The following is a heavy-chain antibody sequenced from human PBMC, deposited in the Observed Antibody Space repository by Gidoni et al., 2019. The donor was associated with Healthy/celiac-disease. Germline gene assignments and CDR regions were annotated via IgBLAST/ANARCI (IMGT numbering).Heavy chain of an antibody. CDR1: GFSLSTSGVG. J-gene: IGHJ4*02. CDR2: MYWSDDK. CDR3: AHMVSSGWYYGY. Sequence: QLTVTESGLTLVKPTQTLTLTCTFSGFSLSTSGVGVGWIRQPPGKALEWLALMYWSDDKHYSPSLKSRLTITKDTSKTQVVLTMTNMYPVDTATYYCAHMVSSGWYYGYWGQGTLVTVSS. V-gene: IGHV2-5*01. D-gene: IGHD6-19*01.